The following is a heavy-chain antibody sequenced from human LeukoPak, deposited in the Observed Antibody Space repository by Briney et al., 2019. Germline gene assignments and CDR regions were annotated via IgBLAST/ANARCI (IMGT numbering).Heavy chain of an antibody. J-gene: IGHJ4*02. CDR3: ARWIAAAGSFDY. D-gene: IGHD6-13*01. V-gene: IGHV3-7*01. CDR2: IKQDGNEK. CDR1: GFRFNTFW. Sequence: PGGSLRLSCAASGFRFNTFWMSWVRQAPGKGLEWVANIKQDGNEKYYADSVKGRYTISRDNGKNSLDLQMNSLRAEDTAVYYCARWIAAAGSFDYWGQGTLVTVSS.